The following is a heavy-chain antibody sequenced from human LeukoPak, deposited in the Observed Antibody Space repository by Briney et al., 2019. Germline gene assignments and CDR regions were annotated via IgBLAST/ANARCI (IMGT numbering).Heavy chain of an antibody. D-gene: IGHD3-16*02. CDR3: ARGLGGSYPFDC. Sequence: GGSLRLSCAASGFTFSSYEMNWVRQAPGKGLEWVSYISSSGSTIYYADSVKGRFTISRDNAKNTLYLQMNSLRADDTAVYFCARGLGGSYPFDCWGQGALVTVSS. V-gene: IGHV3-48*03. CDR1: GFTFSSYE. CDR2: ISSSGSTI. J-gene: IGHJ4*02.